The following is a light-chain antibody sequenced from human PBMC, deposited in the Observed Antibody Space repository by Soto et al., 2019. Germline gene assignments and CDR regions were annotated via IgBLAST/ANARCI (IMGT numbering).Light chain of an antibody. CDR1: QSVSSSF. CDR2: GAS. V-gene: IGKV3-20*01. J-gene: IGKJ1*01. CDR3: HQYVTSPWA. Sequence: EIQVTQSPGTLSLSPGERATLSCRASQSVSSSFLAWYQQKPGQAPSLLIYGASNRATGIPDRVSGSGSGRDFTLNISRLDTKVFPVYYCHQYVTSPWAFGQGTKV.